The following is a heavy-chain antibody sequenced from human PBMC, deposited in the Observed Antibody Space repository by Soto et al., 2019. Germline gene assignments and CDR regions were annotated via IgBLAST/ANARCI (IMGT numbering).Heavy chain of an antibody. CDR2: IYPGDSDT. CDR3: ARQIPGYCSGGSCDDAFDI. V-gene: IGHV5-51*01. Sequence: RGESLKISCKGSGYSFTSYWIGWVRQMPGKGLEWMGIIYPGDSDTRYSPSFQGQVTISADKSISTAYLQWSSLKASDTAMYYCARQIPGYCSGGSCDDAFDIWGQGTMVTVSS. J-gene: IGHJ3*02. D-gene: IGHD2-15*01. CDR1: GYSFTSYW.